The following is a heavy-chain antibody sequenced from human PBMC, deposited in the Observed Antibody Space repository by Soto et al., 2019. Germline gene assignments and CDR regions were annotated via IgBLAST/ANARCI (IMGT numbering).Heavy chain of an antibody. CDR3: TSAQRSGMSYFFDY. J-gene: IGHJ4*02. CDR2: IRNQTYSETT. Sequence: LRLSCPASVLTFGNYAISWVRQAPGKGLEWVGLIRNQTYSETTQYAPSLKGRFTISRDDSNSIAYLQMRSLQVDDSAVYYCTSAQRSGMSYFFDYWGQGVLVTVSS. CDR1: VLTFGNYA. V-gene: IGHV3-49*04.